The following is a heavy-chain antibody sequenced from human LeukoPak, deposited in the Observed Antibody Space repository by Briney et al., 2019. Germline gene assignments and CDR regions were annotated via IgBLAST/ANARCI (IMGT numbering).Heavy chain of an antibody. CDR1: GFTFSSYA. D-gene: IGHD3-10*01. Sequence: GGSLRLSCAASGFTFSSYAMNWVRQAPGKGLEWVSTISGSGGSTYYADSVKGRFTISRDNSKNTLYLQMNSLRAEDTAVYYCAKDYYGSGNYYDYWGQGTLVTVSS. J-gene: IGHJ4*02. CDR3: AKDYYGSGNYYDY. V-gene: IGHV3-23*01. CDR2: ISGSGGST.